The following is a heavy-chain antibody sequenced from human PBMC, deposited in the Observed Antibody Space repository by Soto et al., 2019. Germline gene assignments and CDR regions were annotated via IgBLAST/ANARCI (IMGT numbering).Heavy chain of an antibody. CDR2: ISWDGAST. CDR3: AKGTTTVLRYFDWSTDRYNWFDP. V-gene: IGHV3-43*01. J-gene: IGHJ5*02. D-gene: IGHD3-9*01. CDR1: GFTFDDYT. Sequence: GGSLRLSCAASGFTFDDYTMHWVRQAPGKGLEWVSLISWDGASTYYGDSVKGRFTISRDNSKNSLYLQMNSLRTEDTALYYCAKGTTTVLRYFDWSTDRYNWFDPWGQGTLVTVSS.